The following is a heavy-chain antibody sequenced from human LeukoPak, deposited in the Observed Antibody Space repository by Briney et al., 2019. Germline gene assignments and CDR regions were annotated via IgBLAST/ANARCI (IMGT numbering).Heavy chain of an antibody. CDR2: MNPNSGNT. Sequence: ASVKVSCKASGYTFTSYDINWVRQATGQGLEWMGWMNPNSGNTGYAQKFQGRVTMTRNTSISTAYLEVTSLTSEDTALYYCARVALRGSQYNWFDPWGQGTLVTVSS. CDR1: GYTFTSYD. CDR3: ARVALRGSQYNWFDP. D-gene: IGHD1-26*01. J-gene: IGHJ5*02. V-gene: IGHV1-8*01.